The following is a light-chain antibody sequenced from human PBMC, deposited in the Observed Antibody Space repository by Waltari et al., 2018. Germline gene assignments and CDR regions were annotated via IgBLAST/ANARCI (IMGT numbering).Light chain of an antibody. CDR2: GAS. J-gene: IGKJ1*01. V-gene: IGKV3-15*01. CDR1: LRVSSN. Sequence: EIVMTQSPATLSVSQGERATLTCRASLRVSSNLAGYQQQPAQAPWLLIYGASSRATGSPARFSRSESGTEFTLTISSMQSEDFAVYYCQQYNNWPRTFGQGTKVEIK. CDR3: QQYNNWPRT.